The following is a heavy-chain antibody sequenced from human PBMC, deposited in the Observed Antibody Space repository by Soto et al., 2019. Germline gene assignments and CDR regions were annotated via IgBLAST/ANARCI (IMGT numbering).Heavy chain of an antibody. CDR3: ARDHSSSWYGTDYYYGMDV. CDR2: INPNSGGT. D-gene: IGHD6-13*01. CDR1: GYTFTVYY. V-gene: IGHV1-2*04. Sequence: ASVKVSCKASGYTFTVYYMHCVRQSPVQWLEWMGWINPNSGGTNYAQKFQGWVTITRDTSISTAYMELSRLRSDDTAVYYCARDHSSSWYGTDYYYGMDVWGQGTTVTVSS. J-gene: IGHJ6*02.